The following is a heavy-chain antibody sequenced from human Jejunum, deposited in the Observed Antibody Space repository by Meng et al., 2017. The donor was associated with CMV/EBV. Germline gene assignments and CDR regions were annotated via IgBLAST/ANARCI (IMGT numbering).Heavy chain of an antibody. CDR2: ICNSGST. J-gene: IGHJ6*02. V-gene: IGHV4-61*01. CDR3: ARDGYMITGGTNFFYGMDV. D-gene: IGHD1-1*01. Sequence: GSYYWKWIRQPPGKGLEWIGYICNSGSTNYNPSLKSRVTISVDTSKNQFSLKLSSVTAADTAVYYCARDGYMITGGTNFFYGMDVWGPGTSVTVSS. CDR1: GSYY.